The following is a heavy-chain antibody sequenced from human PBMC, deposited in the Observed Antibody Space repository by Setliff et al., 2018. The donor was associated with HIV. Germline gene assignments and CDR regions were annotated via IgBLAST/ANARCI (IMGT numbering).Heavy chain of an antibody. J-gene: IGHJ6*02. V-gene: IGHV4-59*12. CDR3: ARGGDSNGHHYYGMDV. CDR2: AHYTERT. D-gene: IGHD4-4*01. Sequence: PSETLSLTCSVSGGSISSDYWSWIRQPPGKGLEWIGYAHYTERTNYNPSLKRRVTISVDTSKNQFSLKLSFVTAADTAVYYCARGGDSNGHHYYGMDVWGQGTTVTVSS. CDR1: GGSISSDY.